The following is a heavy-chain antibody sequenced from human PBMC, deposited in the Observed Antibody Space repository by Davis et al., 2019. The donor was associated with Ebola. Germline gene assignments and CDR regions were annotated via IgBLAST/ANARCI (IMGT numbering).Heavy chain of an antibody. Sequence: ASVKVSCKASGYRFTSYYMHWVQQAPGQGLEWMGIINPITGGTIYAQNFQVRVNMTRDTSTSTVYMELSSLRSEDTAVYYCAREGGRYYDSSGYVFDIWGQGTMVKVSS. V-gene: IGHV1-46*01. CDR2: INPITGGT. J-gene: IGHJ3*02. D-gene: IGHD3-22*01. CDR3: AREGGRYYDSSGYVFDI. CDR1: GYRFTSYY.